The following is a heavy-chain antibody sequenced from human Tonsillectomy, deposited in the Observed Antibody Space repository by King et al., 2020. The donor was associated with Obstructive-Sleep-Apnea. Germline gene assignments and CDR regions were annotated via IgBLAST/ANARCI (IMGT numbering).Heavy chain of an antibody. CDR2: ISSSSSYI. D-gene: IGHD6-13*01. Sequence: VQLVESGGGLVKPGGSLRLSCAASGFTFSSYSMNWVRQAPGKGLEWVSSISSSSSYIYYADSVKGRFTISRDNAKNSLYLQMNSLRAEDTAVYYCARDHDSWPGYFDYWGQGTLVTVSS. CDR1: GFTFSSYS. V-gene: IGHV3-21*01. CDR3: ARDHDSWPGYFDY. J-gene: IGHJ4*02.